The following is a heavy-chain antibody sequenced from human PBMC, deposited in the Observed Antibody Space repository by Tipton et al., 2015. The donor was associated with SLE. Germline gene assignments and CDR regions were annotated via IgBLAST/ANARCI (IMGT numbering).Heavy chain of an antibody. J-gene: IGHJ4*02. CDR2: IYYSGST. Sequence: TLSLTCTVSGGSISSYYWGWIRQPPGKGLEWIGYIYYSGSTNYNPSLKSRVTISVDTSKNQFPLKLSSVTAADTAVYYCARVRITIFGVVLDYWGQGTLVTVSS. CDR3: ARVRITIFGVVLDY. V-gene: IGHV4-59*01. CDR1: GGSISSYY. D-gene: IGHD3-3*01.